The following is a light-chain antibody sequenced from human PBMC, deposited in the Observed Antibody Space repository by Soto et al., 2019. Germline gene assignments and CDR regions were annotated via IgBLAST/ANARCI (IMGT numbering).Light chain of an antibody. CDR1: QSISNY. Sequence: DIQRTQSPSSLCVCVRYGVSITCLASQSISNYLNWYQQKPGKAPKLLIYAASSLRSGVPSRFSGSGSGTDFTLTISSLQPEDFATYYCQQSYSTPKTSGQGTKVDIK. J-gene: IGKJ1*01. V-gene: IGKV1-39*01. CDR3: QQSYSTPKT. CDR2: AAS.